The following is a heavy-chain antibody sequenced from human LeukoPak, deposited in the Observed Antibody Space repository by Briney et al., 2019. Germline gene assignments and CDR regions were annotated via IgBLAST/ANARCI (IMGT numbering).Heavy chain of an antibody. CDR1: GFTFTNYG. V-gene: IGHV3-23*01. CDR3: AKGGPGSSSHY. J-gene: IGHJ4*02. D-gene: IGHD6-6*01. Sequence: GTLRLSCAASGFTFTNYGMNWVRQAPGKGLEWVSAINESGGSTYYADSVKGRFTISRDNSKNTLYLQMNSLRAEDTAVYYCAKGGPGSSSHYWGQGTLVTVSS. CDR2: INESGGST.